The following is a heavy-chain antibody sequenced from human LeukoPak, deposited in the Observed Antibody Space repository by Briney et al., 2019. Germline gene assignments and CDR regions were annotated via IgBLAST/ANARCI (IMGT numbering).Heavy chain of an antibody. D-gene: IGHD3-16*01. Sequence: GGSLKLSCSASGFAFTTYWMTWVRQAPGKGLEWVANINLDGTEVHYVDSLKDRFTISRDNAGNSLSLEMTSLRDEDTAVYYCASGRHDFVHWGHGTLVTVSS. V-gene: IGHV3-7*01. CDR1: GFAFTTYW. CDR2: INLDGTEV. CDR3: ASGRHDFVH. J-gene: IGHJ4*01.